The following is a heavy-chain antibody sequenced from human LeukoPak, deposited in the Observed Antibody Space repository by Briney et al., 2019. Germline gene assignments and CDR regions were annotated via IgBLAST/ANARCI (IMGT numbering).Heavy chain of an antibody. D-gene: IGHD3-16*01. V-gene: IGHV3-30*02. CDR3: ARVGEDYVWGSFLSH. CDR2: IRYDGSNK. J-gene: IGHJ4*02. CDR1: GFTFSSYG. Sequence: PGGSLRLSCAASGFTFSSYGMHWVRQAPGKGLEWVAFIRYDGSNKYYADSVKGRFTISRDNSKNTLYLQMNSLRAEDTAVYYCARVGEDYVWGSFLSHWGQGTLVTVSS.